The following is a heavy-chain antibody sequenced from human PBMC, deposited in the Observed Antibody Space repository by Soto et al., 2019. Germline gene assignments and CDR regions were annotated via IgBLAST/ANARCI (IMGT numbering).Heavy chain of an antibody. V-gene: IGHV3-74*01. CDR1: GFTFSNSW. D-gene: IGHD6-25*01. CDR2: IKSDGSST. CDR3: ARGPAAGDY. J-gene: IGHJ4*02. Sequence: GGSLRLSCAASGFTFSNSWMQWVRQAPGKGLVWVSRIKSDGSSTSYADSVKGRFTTSRDNAKNTLYLQMNSLGAEDTAVYYCARGPAAGDYWGLETLVTVSS.